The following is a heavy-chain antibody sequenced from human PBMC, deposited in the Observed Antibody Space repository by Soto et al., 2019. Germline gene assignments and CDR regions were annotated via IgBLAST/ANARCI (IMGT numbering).Heavy chain of an antibody. V-gene: IGHV4-31*03. J-gene: IGHJ6*03. D-gene: IGHD4-4*01. Sequence: SETLSLTCTVSGGSISSGGYYWSWLRQHPGKGLEWIGYIYYSGSTYYNPSLKSRVTISVDTSKNQFSLKLSSVTAADTAVYYCARVATVTTLGYYYYMDVWGKGTTVTVSS. CDR3: ARVATVTTLGYYYYMDV. CDR2: IYYSGST. CDR1: GGSISSGGYY.